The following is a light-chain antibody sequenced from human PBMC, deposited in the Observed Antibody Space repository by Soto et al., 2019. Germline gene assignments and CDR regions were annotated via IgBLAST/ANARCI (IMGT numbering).Light chain of an antibody. J-gene: IGKJ2*01. CDR2: GAS. V-gene: IGKV3-20*01. CDR3: QQYGSSLLYT. Sequence: EIVLTQSPGTLSLSPGERATLSCRASQSVSSNYLAWYQQKPGQAPRLLIYGASSRATGIPDRFSGSGSGTDFTLTIGRLEPEDFAVYYCQQYGSSLLYTFGQGTKLEIK. CDR1: QSVSSNY.